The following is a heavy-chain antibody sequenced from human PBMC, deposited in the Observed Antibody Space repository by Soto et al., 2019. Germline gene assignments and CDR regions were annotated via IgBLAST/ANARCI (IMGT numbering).Heavy chain of an antibody. V-gene: IGHV4-4*02. J-gene: IGHJ4*02. D-gene: IGHD3-10*01. CDR3: ARAHGAWFGELYTFDY. Sequence: QVQLQESGPGLVKPSGTLSLTCAVSGGSISSSNWWSWVRQPPGKGLEWIGEIYHSGSTNYNPSLKSRVTISVDNSKNQFPLKRCSVAAADTAVYYCARAHGAWFGELYTFDYWGQGTLVTVSS. CDR2: IYHSGST. CDR1: GGSISSSNW.